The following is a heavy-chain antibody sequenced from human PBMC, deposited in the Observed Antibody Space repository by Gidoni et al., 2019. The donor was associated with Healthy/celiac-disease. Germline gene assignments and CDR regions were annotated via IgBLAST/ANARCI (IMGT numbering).Heavy chain of an antibody. J-gene: IGHJ6*02. Sequence: QVQLQESGPGLVTPSQTLSLTCTVPGGSISSGRYYWSWIRQPAGKGLEWIGRIYTSGSTNYNPSLKRRVTISVDTSKNQFSLKLSSVTAADTAVYYCARDTPENYYYYGMDVWGQGTTVTVSS. CDR2: IYTSGST. CDR3: ARDTPENYYYYGMDV. CDR1: GGSISSGRYY. V-gene: IGHV4-61*02.